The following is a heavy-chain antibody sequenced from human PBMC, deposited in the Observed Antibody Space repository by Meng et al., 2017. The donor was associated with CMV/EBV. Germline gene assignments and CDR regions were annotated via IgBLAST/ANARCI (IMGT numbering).Heavy chain of an antibody. CDR2: IYYSGST. Sequence: SETLSLTCTVSGGSISSSSYYWGWIRQPPGKGLEWIGSIYYSGSTYYNPSLKSRVTISVDTSKNQFSLKLSSVTAADTAVYYCARFKSCSSTSCYLRNWFDPWGQGTLVTVSS. J-gene: IGHJ5*02. CDR3: ARFKSCSSTSCYLRNWFDP. D-gene: IGHD2-2*01. CDR1: GGSISSSSYY. V-gene: IGHV4-39*07.